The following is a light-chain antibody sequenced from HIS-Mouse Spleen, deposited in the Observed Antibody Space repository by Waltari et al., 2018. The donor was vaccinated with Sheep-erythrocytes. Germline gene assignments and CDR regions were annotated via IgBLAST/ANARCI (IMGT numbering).Light chain of an antibody. CDR1: SPNIASTT. J-gene: IGLJ2*01. CDR2: SNN. CDR3: AAWDDSLNGVV. Sequence: QSVLTQPPSASGTPGQRVTISCSGSSPNIASTTVNWYQQLPETAPKLLIYSNNQRPSGVPDRFSGSKSGTSASLAISGLQSEDEADYYCAAWDDSLNGVVFGGGTKLTVL. V-gene: IGLV1-44*01.